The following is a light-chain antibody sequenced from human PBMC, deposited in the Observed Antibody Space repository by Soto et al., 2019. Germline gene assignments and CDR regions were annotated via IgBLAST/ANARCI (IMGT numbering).Light chain of an antibody. CDR3: SSYAGSSNLGV. CDR2: EVS. J-gene: IGLJ2*01. V-gene: IGLV2-8*01. CDR1: SSDVGGYNY. Sequence: QSVLTQPPSASGSPGQSVTLSCTGTSSDVGGYNYVSWYQQHPGRAPKLMIYEVSKRPSGVPDRFSGSKSGNTASLTVSGLQPEDEADYYCSSYAGSSNLGVFGGGTKLTVL.